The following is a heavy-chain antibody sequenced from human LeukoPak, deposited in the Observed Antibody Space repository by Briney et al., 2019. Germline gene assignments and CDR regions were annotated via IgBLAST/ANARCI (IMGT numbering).Heavy chain of an antibody. D-gene: IGHD5-12*01. CDR1: GFAISRNF. J-gene: IGHJ3*02. Sequence: GGSLRLSCAASGFAISRNFMTWVRQAPGKGLEWVSIINSAGDTYYAESVKGRFTISRDHSTNTLYLQMNSLRVEDTAVYYCARGYSGPTRFRDAFDIWGQGTMVTVSS. V-gene: IGHV3-66*01. CDR2: INSAGDT. CDR3: ARGYSGPTRFRDAFDI.